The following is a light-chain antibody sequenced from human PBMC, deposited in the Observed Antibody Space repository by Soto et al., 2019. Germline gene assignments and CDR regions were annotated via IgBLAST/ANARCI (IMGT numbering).Light chain of an antibody. Sequence: VLTQSPGTLSLSPGERATLSCRASQSVSSNLAWYQQKPGQAPRLLIYGASSRATGIPDRFSGSGSGTDFTLTISRLGPEDFAVYYCQQYGSSPRTFGQGTKVDIK. V-gene: IGKV3-20*01. CDR2: GAS. CDR1: QSVSSN. CDR3: QQYGSSPRT. J-gene: IGKJ1*01.